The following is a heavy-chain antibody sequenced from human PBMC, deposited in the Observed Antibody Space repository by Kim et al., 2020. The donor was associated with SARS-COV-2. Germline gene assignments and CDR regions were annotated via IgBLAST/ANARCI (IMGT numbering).Heavy chain of an antibody. CDR1: GGSFSGYY. Sequence: SETLSLTCAVYGGSFSGYYWSWIRQPPGKGLEWIGEINHSGSTNYNPSLKSRVTISVDTSKNQFSLKLSSVTAADTAVYYCARGATAGISENYYYYYMDVWGKGTTVTVSS. D-gene: IGHD6-13*01. CDR2: INHSGST. J-gene: IGHJ6*03. CDR3: ARGATAGISENYYYYYMDV. V-gene: IGHV4-34*01.